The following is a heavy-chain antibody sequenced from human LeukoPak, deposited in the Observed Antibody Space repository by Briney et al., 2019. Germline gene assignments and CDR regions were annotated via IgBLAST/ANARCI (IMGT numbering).Heavy chain of an antibody. D-gene: IGHD5-18*01. CDR3: ARQALGYSYTFDY. J-gene: IGHJ4*02. CDR2: IYYSGST. CDR1: GGSISSSSYY. Sequence: PSETLSLTCTVSGGSISSSSYYWAWIRQPPGKGLEWIGSIYYSGSTYYNPSLKSRVTISVDTSKNQFSLKLSSVTAADTAVYYCARQALGYSYTFDYWGQGTLVTVSS. V-gene: IGHV4-39*01.